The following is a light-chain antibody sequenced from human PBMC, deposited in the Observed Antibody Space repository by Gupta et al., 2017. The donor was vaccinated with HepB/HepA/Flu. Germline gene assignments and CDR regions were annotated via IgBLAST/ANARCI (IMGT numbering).Light chain of an antibody. J-gene: IGKJ1*01. V-gene: IGKV1-5*03. CDR3: QQINSYPMT. Sequence: DIQMTQSPSTLSASVGDRVIITCRASQGISSWLAWYQLKPGKAPKLLIYKASNLQSGVSSRFSGSGSGTEFTLTISNLQPVDFASYYCQQINSYPMTFGQGTKVEVK. CDR2: KAS. CDR1: QGISSW.